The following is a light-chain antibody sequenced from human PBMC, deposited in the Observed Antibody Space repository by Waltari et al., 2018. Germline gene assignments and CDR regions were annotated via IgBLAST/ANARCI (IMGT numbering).Light chain of an antibody. CDR1: QSVSRS. Sequence: IVFTQSPGTLSLSPGDRATLSCRASQSVSRSLAWYQQKPGQAPKLLIYGASTRATGIPDRFNGSGCGTDFSLTISSLEPEDFAIYFCQHYVRLPATFGQGTKVEIK. CDR2: GAS. CDR3: QHYVRLPAT. J-gene: IGKJ1*01. V-gene: IGKV3-20*01.